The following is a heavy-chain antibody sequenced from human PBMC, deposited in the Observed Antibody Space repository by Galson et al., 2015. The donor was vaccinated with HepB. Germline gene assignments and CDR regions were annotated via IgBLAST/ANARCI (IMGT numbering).Heavy chain of an antibody. CDR3: AKNEGGSCYSALFN. D-gene: IGHD3-22*01. V-gene: IGHV3-23*01. Sequence: SLRLSCAASGFTFTNYAMTWVRQAPGKGLEWVSCIYGSGDRTYYRDSVMGRFTISRDNSKNTLYVQMNSLRAEDTAIYYCAKNEGGSCYSALFNWGQGSLVTVSS. CDR1: GFTFTNYA. CDR2: IYGSGDRT. J-gene: IGHJ4*02.